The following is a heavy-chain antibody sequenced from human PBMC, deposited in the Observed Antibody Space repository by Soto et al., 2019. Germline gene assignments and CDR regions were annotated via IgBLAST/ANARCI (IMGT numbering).Heavy chain of an antibody. CDR1: GFTFINAW. V-gene: IGHV3-15*01. D-gene: IGHD3-9*01. CDR3: TTVGRYFDWAFDN. CDR2: IKTKSEGVTT. Sequence: GGSLRLSCAASGFTFINAWMTWVRQAPGKGLEWLGRIKTKSEGVTTDYAAPVKGRFTISRDDSKSTLYLQMNSLKTEDTAVYYCTTVGRYFDWAFDNCGHGPRFTVSS. J-gene: IGHJ4*01.